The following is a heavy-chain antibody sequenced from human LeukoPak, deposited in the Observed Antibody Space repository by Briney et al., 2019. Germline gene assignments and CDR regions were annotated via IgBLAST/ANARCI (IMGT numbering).Heavy chain of an antibody. CDR2: IRYDGSNK. J-gene: IGHJ4*02. CDR3: AKRAEGTVDIVAKTAHELDY. Sequence: GGSLRLSCAASGFTFSSYGMHWVRQAPGKGLEWVAFIRYDGSNKYYADSVKGRFTISRDNSKNTLYLQMNSLRAEDTAVYYCAKRAEGTVDIVAKTAHELDYWGQGTLVTVSS. V-gene: IGHV3-30*02. CDR1: GFTFSSYG. D-gene: IGHD5-12*01.